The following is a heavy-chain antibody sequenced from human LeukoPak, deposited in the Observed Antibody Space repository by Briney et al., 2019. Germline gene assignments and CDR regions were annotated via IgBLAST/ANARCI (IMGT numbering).Heavy chain of an antibody. V-gene: IGHV4-59*01. CDR1: GGSISSYY. Sequence: PSESLTLTCTVSGGSISSYYRSWIRQPPGKGLEWIGYVYYTGSTKYNPSLNSRVTMSIDTSKNQFSLRLSSVTAADRAVYYCARVVGFYDSSAFDLWGQGTLVTVSS. CDR3: ARVVGFYDSSAFDL. D-gene: IGHD3-22*01. J-gene: IGHJ5*02. CDR2: VYYTGST.